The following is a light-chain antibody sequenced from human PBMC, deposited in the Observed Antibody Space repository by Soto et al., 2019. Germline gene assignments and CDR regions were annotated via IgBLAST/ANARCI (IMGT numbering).Light chain of an antibody. CDR2: GAS. V-gene: IGKV3-20*01. CDR3: QQYGSSGT. J-gene: IGKJ1*01. CDR1: QSVSNNY. Sequence: ILLTKSPGNLYLYPGERATLSCRASQSVSNNYLAWYQPKPGKAPRLLIYGASNRATGIPDRLSGSGSGTDFTLPIRRLEPEYFAVYYCQQYGSSGTFGQGTQVDI.